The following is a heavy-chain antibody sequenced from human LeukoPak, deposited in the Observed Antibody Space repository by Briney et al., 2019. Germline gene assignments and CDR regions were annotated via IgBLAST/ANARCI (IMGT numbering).Heavy chain of an antibody. J-gene: IGHJ4*02. CDR2: MSSSDDGR. V-gene: IGHV3-23*01. CDR1: GFSFSSYA. CDR3: AKAPVTSCRGAFCYPFDY. Sequence: GGSLRLSCGTSGFSFSSYAMSWVRQAPGKGLEWVSAMSSSDDGRYYAASVRGRFTISRDTSRSTLYLQMNSLRAEDAAVYYCAKAPVTSCRGAFCYPFDYWGQGTLVTVSS. D-gene: IGHD2-15*01.